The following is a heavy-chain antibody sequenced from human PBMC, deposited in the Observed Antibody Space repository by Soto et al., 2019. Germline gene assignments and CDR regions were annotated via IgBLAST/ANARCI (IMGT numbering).Heavy chain of an antibody. J-gene: IGHJ6*02. Sequence: QVQLVQSGAEVKKPGSSVKVSCKASGGTFSSYAISWVRQAPGQGLEWMGGIIPIFGTANYAQKFQGRVTITADESTSTAYMELSSMRSEDTDVYYCARGGYCSGGSCYSVICLVPMDVWGQGTTVTVSS. D-gene: IGHD2-15*01. V-gene: IGHV1-69*01. CDR3: ARGGYCSGGSCYSVICLVPMDV. CDR2: IIPIFGTA. CDR1: GGTFSSYA.